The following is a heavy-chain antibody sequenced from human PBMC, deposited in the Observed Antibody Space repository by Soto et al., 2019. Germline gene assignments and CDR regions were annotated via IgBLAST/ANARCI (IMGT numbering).Heavy chain of an antibody. D-gene: IGHD3-3*01. CDR3: ARAPSAYDFWSGYSTYYYYYYMDV. CDR2: MNPNSGNT. Sequence: ASVKVSCKASGYTFTSYDINWVRQATGQGLEWMGWMNPNSGNTSYAQKFQGRVTMTRNTSISTAYMELSSLRSEDTAVYYCARAPSAYDFWSGYSTYYYYYYMDVWGKGTTVTVSS. J-gene: IGHJ6*03. V-gene: IGHV1-8*01. CDR1: GYTFTSYD.